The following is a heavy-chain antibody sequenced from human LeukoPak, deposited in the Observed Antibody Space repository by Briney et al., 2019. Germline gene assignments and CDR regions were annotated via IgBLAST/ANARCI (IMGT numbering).Heavy chain of an antibody. V-gene: IGHV3-48*03. D-gene: IGHD2-2*01. Sequence: GGSLRLSCAASGFSFSGYEMNWVRQAPRKGLEWVSYISSSGKTIYYADSVKGRFTISRDNAKNSLFLQMNSLRAEDTAVYYCGRSGFCNSVSCYGLDLWGQGTLVTVSS. CDR1: GFSFSGYE. J-gene: IGHJ4*02. CDR3: GRSGFCNSVSCYGLDL. CDR2: ISSSGKTI.